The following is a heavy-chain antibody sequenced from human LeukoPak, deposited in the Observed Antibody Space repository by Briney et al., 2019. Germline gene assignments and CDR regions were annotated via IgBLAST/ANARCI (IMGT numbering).Heavy chain of an antibody. Sequence: GGSLRLSCAASGFTFISYAMSWVRQGPGKGLEWVSAISGSGGSTYYADSVKGRFTISRDNSKNTLYLQMNSLRAEDTAVYYCAKVGSVVVAAFDYWGQGTLVTVSS. V-gene: IGHV3-23*01. CDR2: ISGSGGST. CDR3: AKVGSVVVAAFDY. CDR1: GFTFISYA. D-gene: IGHD2-15*01. J-gene: IGHJ4*02.